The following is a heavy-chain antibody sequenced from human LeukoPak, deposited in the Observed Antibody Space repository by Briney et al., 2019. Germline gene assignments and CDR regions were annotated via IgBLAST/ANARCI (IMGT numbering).Heavy chain of an antibody. V-gene: IGHV3-11*01. CDR3: ARKSYSSSWFAFDI. Sequence: GGSLRLSCAASGFTFSDYYMSWIRQAPGKGLGWVSYISSSGSTIYYADSVKGRFTISRDNAKNSLYLQMNSLRAEDTAVYYCARKSYSSSWFAFDIWGQGTMVTVSS. D-gene: IGHD6-13*01. CDR1: GFTFSDYY. J-gene: IGHJ3*02. CDR2: ISSSGSTI.